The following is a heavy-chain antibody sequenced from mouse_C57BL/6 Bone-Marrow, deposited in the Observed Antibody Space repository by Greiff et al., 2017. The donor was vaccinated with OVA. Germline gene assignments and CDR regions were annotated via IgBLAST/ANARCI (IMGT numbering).Heavy chain of an antibody. V-gene: IGHV10-1*01. CDR3: VRHGYRSPFAY. J-gene: IGHJ3*01. CDR2: IRSKSNNYAT. Sequence: GGGLVQPKGSLKLSCAASGFSFNTYAMNWVRQAPGEGLEGVARIRSKSNNYATYYADSVKDRFTISRDDSESMLYLQMNNLKTEDTAMYYFVRHGYRSPFAYWGQGTLVTVSA. CDR1: GFSFNTYA. D-gene: IGHD1-1*01.